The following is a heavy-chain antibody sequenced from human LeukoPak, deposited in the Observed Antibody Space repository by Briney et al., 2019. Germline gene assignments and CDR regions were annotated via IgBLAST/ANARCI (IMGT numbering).Heavy chain of an antibody. CDR1: GFTFSSYS. CDR3: ARDLGYSYGYAGDY. Sequence: GGSLRLSCAASGFTFSSYSMNWVRQAPGKGLEWVSSISSSSSYIYYADSVKGRFTISRDNAKNSLYLQMNSLRAEDTAVYYCARDLGYSYGYAGDYWGQGTLVTVSS. CDR2: ISSSSSYI. J-gene: IGHJ4*02. V-gene: IGHV3-21*01. D-gene: IGHD5-18*01.